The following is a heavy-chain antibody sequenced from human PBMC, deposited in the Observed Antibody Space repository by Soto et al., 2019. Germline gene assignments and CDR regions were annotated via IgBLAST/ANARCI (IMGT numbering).Heavy chain of an antibody. CDR1: GFTFRSYS. CDR3: AREGDDYGDYKRAFDI. V-gene: IGHV3-21*01. Sequence: EVQLVESGGGLVKPGGSLRLSCEASGFTFRSYSMKWVRQAPGKGLEWVSSISTTSTYIYYGDSVKGRFTISRDNAKNSLFLQMNSLRAEDTAIYYCAREGDDYGDYKRAFDIWGQGTTVTVSS. D-gene: IGHD4-17*01. J-gene: IGHJ3*02. CDR2: ISTTSTYI.